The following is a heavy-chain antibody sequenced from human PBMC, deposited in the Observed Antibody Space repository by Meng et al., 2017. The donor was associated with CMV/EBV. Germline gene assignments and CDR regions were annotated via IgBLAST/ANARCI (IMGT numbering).Heavy chain of an antibody. D-gene: IGHD5-24*01. CDR3: AREVGDGGIDY. CDR2: IYYSGST. V-gene: IGHV4-59*01. J-gene: IGHJ4*02. Sequence: GSLRLSCTVSGGSISSYYWSWIRQPPGKGLEWIGYIYYSGSTNYNPSLKSRVTISVDTSKNQFSLKLSSVTAADTAVYYCAREVGDGGIDYWGQGTLVTVSS. CDR1: GGSISSYY.